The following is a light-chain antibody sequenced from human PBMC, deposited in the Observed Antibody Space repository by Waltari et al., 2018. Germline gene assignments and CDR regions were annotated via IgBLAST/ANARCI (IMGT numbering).Light chain of an antibody. Sequence: QSVLTQPPSVSGAPGQRVTISCTGSSSNIGAGYDVHWYQQLPGKAPKPLIDGNRNRPSSVPARFSCSKSCTSASLAITGLQAWDEADYYCQSYDSSLRGSVFGGGTKLTVL. CDR1: SSNIGAGYD. J-gene: IGLJ2*01. CDR2: GNR. V-gene: IGLV1-40*01. CDR3: QSYDSSLRGSV.